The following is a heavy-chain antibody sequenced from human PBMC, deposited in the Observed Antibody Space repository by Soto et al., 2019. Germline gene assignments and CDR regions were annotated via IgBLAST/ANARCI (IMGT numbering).Heavy chain of an antibody. CDR1: GFTFSSYS. Sequence: GGSLRLSCAASGFTFSSYSMNWVRQAPGKGLEWVSYISSSSSTIYYADSVKGRFTISRDNAKNSLYLQMNSLRDEDTAVYYCARDAPERPDYYDSSGYYDWGQGTLVTVSS. CDR2: ISSSSSTI. V-gene: IGHV3-48*02. J-gene: IGHJ4*02. D-gene: IGHD3-22*01. CDR3: ARDAPERPDYYDSSGYYD.